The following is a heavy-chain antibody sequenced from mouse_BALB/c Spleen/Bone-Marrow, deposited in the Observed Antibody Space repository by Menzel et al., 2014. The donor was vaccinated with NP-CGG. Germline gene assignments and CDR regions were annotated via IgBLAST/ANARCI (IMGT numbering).Heavy chain of an antibody. D-gene: IGHD1-1*01. Sequence: EVQLQQSAAELVKPGASVKLSCTASGFNIKDTYMHWVKQRPEQGLEWIGRIDPANGNTKYDPKFQGKATITADTSSNTAYLQLSSLTSEDTAVYYCASYYYGSSTFAYWGQGTLVTVSA. J-gene: IGHJ3*01. CDR2: IDPANGNT. CDR1: GFNIKDTY. CDR3: ASYYYGSSTFAY. V-gene: IGHV14-3*02.